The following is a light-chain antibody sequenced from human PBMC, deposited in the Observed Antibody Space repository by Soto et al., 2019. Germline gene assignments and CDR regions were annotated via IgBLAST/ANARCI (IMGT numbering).Light chain of an antibody. CDR2: GAS. Sequence: EIVMTQSPATLSLTPGERATLSCRASQSISSNYVAWYQQKPGQAPRLLIYGASSRATGIPDRFSGSGSGTDFTLTISRLEPEDFAVYYCQQYGSSRWTFGQGTMVDI. V-gene: IGKV3-20*01. J-gene: IGKJ1*01. CDR3: QQYGSSRWT. CDR1: QSISSNY.